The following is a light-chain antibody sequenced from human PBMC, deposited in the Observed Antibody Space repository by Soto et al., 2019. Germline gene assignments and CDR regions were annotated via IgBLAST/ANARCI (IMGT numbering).Light chain of an antibody. CDR3: SSYAGSNNVV. V-gene: IGLV2-8*01. CDR1: SSDVGVYNY. J-gene: IGLJ2*01. CDR2: EVS. Sequence: QSALTQPPSASGSPGQSVTISCTGTSSDVGVYNYVSWYQQHPGKAPKLLIYEVSKRPSGVPDRFSDSKSGNTASLTVSGLQAEDEADFYCSSYAGSNNVVFGGGTKVTVL.